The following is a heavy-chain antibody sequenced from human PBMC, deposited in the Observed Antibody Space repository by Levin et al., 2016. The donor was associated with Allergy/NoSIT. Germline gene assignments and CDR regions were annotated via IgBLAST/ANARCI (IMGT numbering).Heavy chain of an antibody. D-gene: IGHD3-16*01. V-gene: IGHV3-7*01. CDR3: ARVTTLGGWGIDYYYYGMDV. CDR1: GFTFSSYW. Sequence: GESLKISCAASGFTFSSYWMSWVRQAPGKGLEWVANIKQDGSEKYYVDSVKGRFTISRDNAKNSLYLQMNSLRAEDTAVYYCARVTTLGGWGIDYYYYGMDVWGQGTTVTVSS. CDR2: IKQDGSEK. J-gene: IGHJ6*02.